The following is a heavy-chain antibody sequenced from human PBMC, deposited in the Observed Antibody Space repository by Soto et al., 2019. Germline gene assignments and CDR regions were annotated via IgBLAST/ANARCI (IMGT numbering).Heavy chain of an antibody. CDR2: TYYRSKWYN. J-gene: IGHJ5*02. CDR3: ARAALRYFDWMNWFDP. Sequence: PSQTLSLTCAISGDSVSSNSAAWNWIRQSPTRGLEWLGRTYYRSKWYNDYAVSVKSRITINPDTSKNQFSLQLNSVTPEDTAVYYCARAALRYFDWMNWFDPWGQGTLVTVAS. V-gene: IGHV6-1*01. CDR1: GDSVSSNSAA. D-gene: IGHD3-9*01.